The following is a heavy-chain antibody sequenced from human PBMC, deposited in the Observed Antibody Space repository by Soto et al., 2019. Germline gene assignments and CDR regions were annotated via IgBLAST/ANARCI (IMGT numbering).Heavy chain of an antibody. CDR1: GGTFSSYA. D-gene: IGHD3-10*01. J-gene: IGHJ5*02. Sequence: QVQLVQSGAEVKKPGSSVKVSCKASGGTFSSYAISWVRQAPGQGLEWMGGIIPIFGTANYAQKFQGRVTITADESTSTGYMELSSLRSEDTAVYYCARDFIKGSGGLTGWFDPWGQGTLVTVSS. CDR2: IIPIFGTA. CDR3: ARDFIKGSGGLTGWFDP. V-gene: IGHV1-69*01.